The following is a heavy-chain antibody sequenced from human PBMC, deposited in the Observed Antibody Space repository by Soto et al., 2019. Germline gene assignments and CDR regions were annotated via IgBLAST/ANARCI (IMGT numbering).Heavy chain of an antibody. J-gene: IGHJ6*02. D-gene: IGHD3-10*01. Sequence: SETLSLTCTVSGGSISSGGYYWSWIRQHPGKGLERIGYIYYSGSTYYNPSLKSRVTISVDTSKNQFSLKLSSVTAADTAVYYCARVHPWFGEAGNYYGMDVWGQGTTVTVSS. CDR1: GGSISSGGYY. V-gene: IGHV4-31*03. CDR3: ARVHPWFGEAGNYYGMDV. CDR2: IYYSGST.